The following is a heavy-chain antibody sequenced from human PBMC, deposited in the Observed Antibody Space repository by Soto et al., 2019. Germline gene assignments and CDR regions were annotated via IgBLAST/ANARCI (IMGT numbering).Heavy chain of an antibody. J-gene: IGHJ6*02. D-gene: IGHD2-2*02. Sequence: GESLKISCKGSGYSFTSYWIGWVRQMPGKGLEWMGIIYPGDSDTRYSPSFQGQVTISADKSISTAYLQWSSLKASDTAMYYCARRGGYQPLLYAPVGYYYYGMDVWGQGTTVTVSS. V-gene: IGHV5-51*01. CDR3: ARRGGYQPLLYAPVGYYYYGMDV. CDR1: GYSFTSYW. CDR2: IYPGDSDT.